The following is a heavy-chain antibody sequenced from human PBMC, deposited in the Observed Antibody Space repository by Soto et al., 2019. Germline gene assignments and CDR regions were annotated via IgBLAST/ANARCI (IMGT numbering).Heavy chain of an antibody. CDR3: ARSPPGGYHYSSGMDV. CDR2: IGTAGDT. D-gene: IGHD3-22*01. CDR1: GFTFSSYD. J-gene: IGHJ6*02. V-gene: IGHV3-13*04. Sequence: EVQLVESGGGLVQPGGSLRLSCAASGFTFSSYDMQWVRQATGKGLEWVSAIGTAGDTYYPGSVKGRFTISRENAKNSLYLQMSSLRAGDTAVYYCARSPPGGYHYSSGMDVWGQGTTVTVSS.